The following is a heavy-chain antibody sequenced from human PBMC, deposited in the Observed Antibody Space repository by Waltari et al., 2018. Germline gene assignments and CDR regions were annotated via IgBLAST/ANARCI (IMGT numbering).Heavy chain of an antibody. CDR1: GFTFSSYS. CDR2: ISSSSSYI. V-gene: IGHV3-21*01. CDR3: ARVLIHDYGDYPGY. Sequence: EVQLVESGGGLVKPGGSLRLSCAASGFTFSSYSMNWVRQAPGKGLEWVSYISSSSSYIYYADSVKGRFTISRDNAKNSLYLQMNSLRAEDTAVYYCARVLIHDYGDYPGYWGQGTLVTVSS. D-gene: IGHD4-17*01. J-gene: IGHJ4*02.